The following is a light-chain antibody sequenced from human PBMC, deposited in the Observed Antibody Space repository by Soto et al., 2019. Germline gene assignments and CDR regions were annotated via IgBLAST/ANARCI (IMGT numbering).Light chain of an antibody. V-gene: IGKV3-20*01. Sequence: EIVLTQSPGTLSLSPGERATLSCRTSQSVSSSYLAWYQQQPGQAPRLLIYGASSRATGIPDRFSGSGSGTDFTLTISRLEPEDFATYYCQQSYSTPWTFGQGTKVDIK. CDR3: QQSYSTPWT. CDR1: QSVSSSY. CDR2: GAS. J-gene: IGKJ1*01.